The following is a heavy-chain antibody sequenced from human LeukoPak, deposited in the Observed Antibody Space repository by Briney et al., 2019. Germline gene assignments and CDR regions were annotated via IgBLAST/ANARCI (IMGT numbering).Heavy chain of an antibody. D-gene: IGHD6-6*01. J-gene: IGHJ4*02. CDR2: IYHSGST. Sequence: SETLSLTCTVSGGSISNYYWGWIRQPPGKGLEWIGSIYHSGSTYYNPSLKSRVTISVDTSKNQFSLKLSSVTAADTAVYYCATLWAPYSSSSAPYDYWGQGTLVTVSS. V-gene: IGHV4-38-2*02. CDR1: GGSISNYY. CDR3: ATLWAPYSSSSAPYDY.